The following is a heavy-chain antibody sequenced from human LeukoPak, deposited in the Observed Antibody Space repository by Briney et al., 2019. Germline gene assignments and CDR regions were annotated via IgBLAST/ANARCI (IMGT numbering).Heavy chain of an antibody. D-gene: IGHD3-9*01. J-gene: IGHJ6*02. CDR1: GGSISSSSYY. CDR2: IYYSGST. CDR3: ASNYYDILTGYYSGYYYGMDV. Sequence: SETLSLTCTVSGGSISSSSYYWGWIRQPPGKGLEWIGSIYYSGSTYYNPSLKSRVTISVDTSKNQFSLKLSSVTAADTAVYYCASNYYDILTGYYSGYYYGMDVWGQGTTVTVSS. V-gene: IGHV4-39*07.